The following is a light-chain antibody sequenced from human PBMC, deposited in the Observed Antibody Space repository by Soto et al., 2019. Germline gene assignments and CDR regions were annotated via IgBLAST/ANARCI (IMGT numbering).Light chain of an antibody. CDR1: QYVRSNY. Sequence: EIVLTQSPGTLSLSPGERATLSCRASQYVRSNYVAWYQQKRGQTPRLLIYITSSRVPGIPERFSGSGSGTYFTLTISRLEPEDFAVYFCQQYGDSPWTFGQGTKVEMK. V-gene: IGKV3-20*01. J-gene: IGKJ1*01. CDR2: ITS. CDR3: QQYGDSPWT.